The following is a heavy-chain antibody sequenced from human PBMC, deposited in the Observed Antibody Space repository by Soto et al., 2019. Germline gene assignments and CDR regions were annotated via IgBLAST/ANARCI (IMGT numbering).Heavy chain of an antibody. V-gene: IGHV1-46*01. CDR2: INPSGGST. D-gene: IGHD2-2*01. Sequence: ASVKVSCKASGYTFTCYYMHWVQQAPGQGLEWMGLINPSGGSTNYAQKFQGRVTMTRDTSTSTLYMELSSLTSEDTAVYYCVRERNLAVVPPTVPYFDYWGQGTLVTVS. CDR1: GYTFTCYY. CDR3: VRERNLAVVPPTVPYFDY. J-gene: IGHJ4*02.